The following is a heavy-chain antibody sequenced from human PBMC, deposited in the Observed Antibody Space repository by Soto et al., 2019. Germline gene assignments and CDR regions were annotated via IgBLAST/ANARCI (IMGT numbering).Heavy chain of an antibody. CDR1: GGTFSNYA. D-gene: IGHD6-19*01. CDR2: IVPIFGTT. CDR3: ARVEAVASLYNYHGLDV. J-gene: IGHJ6*02. V-gene: IGHV1-69*12. Sequence: QVQLVQSGAEVKKPGSSVKVSCKVSGGTFSNYAIDWVRLAPGHGLEWMGGIVPIFGTTYYTQKFQGRATISADDSTTTADLEMRSMRSEDTAIYYWARVEAVASLYNYHGLDVWGQGTAVTVSS.